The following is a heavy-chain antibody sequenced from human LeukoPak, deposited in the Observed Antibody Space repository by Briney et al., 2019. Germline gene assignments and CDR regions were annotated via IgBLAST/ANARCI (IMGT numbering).Heavy chain of an antibody. J-gene: IGHJ3*02. V-gene: IGHV1-69*05. CDR3: ARGRGDYDYVWGSYRPDNDAFDI. CDR1: GGTFSSYA. D-gene: IGHD3-16*02. CDR2: IIPIFGTA. Sequence: SVKVSCKASGGTFSSYAISWVRQAPGQGLEWMGRIIPIFGTANYAQKFQGGVTITTDESTSTAYMELSSLRSEDTAVYYCARGRGDYDYVWGSYRPDNDAFDIWGQGTMVTVSS.